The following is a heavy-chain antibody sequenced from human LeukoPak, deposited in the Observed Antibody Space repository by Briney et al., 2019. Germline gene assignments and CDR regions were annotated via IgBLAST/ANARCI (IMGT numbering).Heavy chain of an antibody. V-gene: IGHV3-30*02. D-gene: IGHD3-9*01. Sequence: GGSLRLSCAASGFIFSSYGMHWVRQAPDKGLEWVAFIRYDGSRKYYADSVKGRFTISRDNSKNTLYLQMNSLRAEDTAVYYCAKDLGVYYDILTGYYDYWGQGTLVTVSS. CDR2: IRYDGSRK. CDR3: AKDLGVYYDILTGYYDY. CDR1: GFIFSSYG. J-gene: IGHJ4*02.